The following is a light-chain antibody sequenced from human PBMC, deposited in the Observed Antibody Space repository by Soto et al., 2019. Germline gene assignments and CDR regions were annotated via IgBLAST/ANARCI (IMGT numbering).Light chain of an antibody. Sequence: QSVLTQPASVSGSPGQSITISCTGTSSDVGGYDYVSWYQQHPGTAPRLIIFEVTNRPSGVSNRFSGSKSGNTASLTISGLQAEDEADYYCTSYTSSSTQFFGTGTTSPS. CDR3: TSYTSSSTQF. V-gene: IGLV2-14*01. CDR1: SSDVGGYDY. CDR2: EVT. J-gene: IGLJ1*01.